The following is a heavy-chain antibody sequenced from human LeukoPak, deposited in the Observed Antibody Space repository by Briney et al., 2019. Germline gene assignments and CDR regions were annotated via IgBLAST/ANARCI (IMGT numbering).Heavy chain of an antibody. CDR1: GFTFSSYE. CDR3: ARVRYSSGWYFDY. V-gene: IGHV3-48*03. J-gene: IGHJ4*02. Sequence: PGGSLRFSCAASGFTFSSYEMNWVRQAPGKGLEWVSYISSSGSTIYYADSVKGRFTISRDNAKNSLYLQMNSLRAEDTAVYYCARVRYSSGWYFDYWGQGTLVTVSS. CDR2: ISSSGSTI. D-gene: IGHD6-19*01.